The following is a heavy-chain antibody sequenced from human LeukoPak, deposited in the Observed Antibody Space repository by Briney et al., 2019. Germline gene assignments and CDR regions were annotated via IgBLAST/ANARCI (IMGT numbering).Heavy chain of an antibody. V-gene: IGHV4-34*01. Sequence: SETLSLTCAVYGGSFSGYYWSWIRQPPGKGLEWIGEINHSGSTNYNPSLKSRVTISVDTSKNQFSLKLSSVTAADTAVYYCARYIRATGVAGRGNNWFDPWGQGTLVTVSS. CDR1: GGSFSGYY. CDR2: INHSGST. D-gene: IGHD6-19*01. J-gene: IGHJ5*02. CDR3: ARYIRATGVAGRGNNWFDP.